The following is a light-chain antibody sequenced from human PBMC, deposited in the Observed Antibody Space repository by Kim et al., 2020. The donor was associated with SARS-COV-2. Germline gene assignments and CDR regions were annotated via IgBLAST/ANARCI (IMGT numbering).Light chain of an antibody. Sequence: DIQMTQSPSTLSASVGDRVTITCRASQSISSWLAWYQQKPGKAPNLLIYKASSLESGVPSRFSGSGSGTEFTLTISSLQPDDFATYYCQKYNSYPYTFGQRTKLEI. CDR3: QKYNSYPYT. V-gene: IGKV1-5*03. CDR2: KAS. J-gene: IGKJ2*01. CDR1: QSISSW.